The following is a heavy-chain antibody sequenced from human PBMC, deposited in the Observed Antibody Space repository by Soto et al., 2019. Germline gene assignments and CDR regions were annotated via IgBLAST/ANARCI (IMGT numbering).Heavy chain of an antibody. CDR1: GYTFTNYD. CDR2: MNPNSGNT. J-gene: IGHJ4*01. V-gene: IGHV1-8*01. CDR3: ARRLAAAGYLPDY. D-gene: IGHD6-13*01. Sequence: GASVKVSCKASGYTFTNYDINWVRQTSGQGLEWMGWMNPNSGNTGYAQKFQGRVTMTSDTSISTAYMELTSLRSEDTAVYYCARRLAAAGYLPDYWGPGTLVTGSS.